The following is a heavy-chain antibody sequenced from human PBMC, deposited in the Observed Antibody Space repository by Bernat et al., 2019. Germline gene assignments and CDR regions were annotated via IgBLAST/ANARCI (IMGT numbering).Heavy chain of an antibody. Sequence: EVQLVESGGGLIQPGGSLRLSCAASGFTVSSNYMSWVRQAPGKGLEWVSVIYSGGSTYYADSVKGRFTISRDNSKNTLYLQMNSLRAEDTAVYYCARFLVFYPNYYFDYWGQGTLVTVSS. CDR2: IYSGGST. CDR1: GFTVSSNY. J-gene: IGHJ4*02. D-gene: IGHD1-1*01. V-gene: IGHV3-53*01. CDR3: ARFLVFYPNYYFDY.